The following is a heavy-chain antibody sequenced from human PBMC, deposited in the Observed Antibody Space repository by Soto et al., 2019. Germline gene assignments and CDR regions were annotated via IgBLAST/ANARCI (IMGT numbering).Heavy chain of an antibody. D-gene: IGHD3-22*01. CDR3: ARDRTDSGYYTNWLDP. Sequence: SVKVSCKASGGTFGSDAITWVRQAPGQGLEWVGRIIPIFGTTNYAQNLQGRVTISADKSTLTSYMELHSLTSDDAALYYCARDRTDSGYYTNWLDPWGQGTQVTVSS. J-gene: IGHJ5*02. CDR1: GGTFGSDA. CDR2: IIPIFGTT. V-gene: IGHV1-69*06.